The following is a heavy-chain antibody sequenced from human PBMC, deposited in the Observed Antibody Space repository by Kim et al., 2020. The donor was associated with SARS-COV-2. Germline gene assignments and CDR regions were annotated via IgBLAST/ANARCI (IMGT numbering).Heavy chain of an antibody. J-gene: IGHJ2*01. CDR2: IYSDGRT. D-gene: IGHD1-26*01. CDR1: GFTVTTNY. Sequence: GGSLRLSCAVSGFTVTTNYMSWVRQAPGKGLEWVSQIYSDGRTFYEDSVKGRLTISRDNSRNTLYLRMNSLRAEDTAVYYCARDRGAGSSPWYFGPWGR. CDR3: ARDRGAGSSPWYFGP. V-gene: IGHV3-66*01.